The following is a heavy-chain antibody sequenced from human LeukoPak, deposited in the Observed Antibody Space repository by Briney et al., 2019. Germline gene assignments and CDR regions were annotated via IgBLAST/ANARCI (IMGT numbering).Heavy chain of an antibody. D-gene: IGHD2/OR15-2a*01. CDR1: GFTFSSYS. V-gene: IGHV3-21*01. CDR3: ARGGIVIRNYYYYMDV. Sequence: PGGSLRLSCAASGFTFSSYSMNWVRQAPGKGLEWVSSISSSSTYIYYADPMKGRFTISRDNAKNSLYLQMSSLRAEDTALYYCARGGIVIRNYYYYMDVWGKGTTVTVSS. CDR2: ISSSSTYI. J-gene: IGHJ6*03.